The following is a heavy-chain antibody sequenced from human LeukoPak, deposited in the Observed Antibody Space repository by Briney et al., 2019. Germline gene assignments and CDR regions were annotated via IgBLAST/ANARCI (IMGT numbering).Heavy chain of an antibody. CDR2: IYYSGST. Sequence: SETLSLTCTVSGGSVSSYYWSWIRQPPGKGLEWIGYIYYSGSTNYNPSLKSRVTISVDTSKNQFSLKLSSVTAADTAVYYCARGVMTGYSSSWHFDYWGQGTLVTVSS. J-gene: IGHJ4*02. CDR1: GGSVSSYY. D-gene: IGHD6-13*01. V-gene: IGHV4-59*02. CDR3: ARGVMTGYSSSWHFDY.